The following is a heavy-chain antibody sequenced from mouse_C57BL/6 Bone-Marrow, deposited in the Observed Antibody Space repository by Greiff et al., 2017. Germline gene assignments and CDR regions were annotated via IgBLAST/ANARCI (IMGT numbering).Heavy chain of an antibody. CDR3: ARPSYDGFAY. D-gene: IGHD2-12*01. Sequence: QVQLKQPGAELVRPGTSVKLSCKASGYTFTSYWMHWVKQRPGQGLEWIGVIDPSDSYTNYNQKFKGKATLTVDTSSSTAYMQLSSLTSEDSAVYYCARPSYDGFAYWGQGTLVTVSA. CDR1: GYTFTSYW. V-gene: IGHV1-59*01. J-gene: IGHJ3*01. CDR2: IDPSDSYT.